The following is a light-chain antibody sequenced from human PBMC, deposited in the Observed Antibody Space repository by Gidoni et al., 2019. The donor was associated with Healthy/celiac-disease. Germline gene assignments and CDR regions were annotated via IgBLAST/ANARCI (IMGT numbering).Light chain of an antibody. V-gene: IGKV3-15*01. CDR1: QSVSSN. J-gene: IGKJ1*01. Sequence: EIVMTQSPATLSVSPGERATLSCRASQSVSSNLAWYQQNPGQAARLLIYGASTRATGIPARFSGSGSGTEFTLTISSLQSEDFAVYYCQQYNNWPTWTFGQGTKVEIK. CDR3: QQYNNWPTWT. CDR2: GAS.